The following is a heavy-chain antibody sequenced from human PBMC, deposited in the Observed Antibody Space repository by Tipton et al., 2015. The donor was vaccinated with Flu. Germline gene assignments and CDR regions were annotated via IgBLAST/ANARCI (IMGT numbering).Heavy chain of an antibody. D-gene: IGHD3-16*01. CDR3: VSLTPPHDLDNWGA. CDR2: IYPSDSET. Sequence: VQLVQSGAEVEKPGESLKISCKTSGYNFRTYWIGWVRQMPGKGLEWMGIIYPSDSETKYSPSFQGRVTISADKSLTTTFLQWSSLKASDTAMYYCVSLTPPHDLDNWGAWGQGTLVTVSS. J-gene: IGHJ5*02. V-gene: IGHV5-51*01. CDR1: GYNFRTYW.